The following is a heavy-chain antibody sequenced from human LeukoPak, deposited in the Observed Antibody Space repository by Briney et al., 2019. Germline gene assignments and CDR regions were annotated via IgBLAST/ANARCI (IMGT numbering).Heavy chain of an antibody. CDR3: ARRRRLSSTSCYADY. CDR1: GYSFTSYW. D-gene: IGHD2-2*01. J-gene: IGHJ4*02. V-gene: IGHV5-51*01. Sequence: GESLKISCQGFGYSFTSYWIGWVRQVPGKGLEWMGIIYPGDSDTRYSPSFQGQVTISADKSISTPYLQWSSLKASDTAMYYCARRRRLSSTSCYADYWGQGTLVTVSS. CDR2: IYPGDSDT.